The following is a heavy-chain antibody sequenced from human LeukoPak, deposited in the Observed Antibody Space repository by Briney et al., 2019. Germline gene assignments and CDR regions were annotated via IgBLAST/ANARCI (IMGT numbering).Heavy chain of an antibody. CDR3: AKVAEEYGMDV. Sequence: GGSLRLSCAASGFTFSSYGMHWVRQAPGKGLEWVAVISYDGSNKYYADSVKGRFTISRDNSKNTLYLQMNSLRAEDTAVHYCAKVAEEYGMDVWGQGTTVTVSS. CDR2: ISYDGSNK. J-gene: IGHJ6*02. V-gene: IGHV3-30*18. CDR1: GFTFSSYG.